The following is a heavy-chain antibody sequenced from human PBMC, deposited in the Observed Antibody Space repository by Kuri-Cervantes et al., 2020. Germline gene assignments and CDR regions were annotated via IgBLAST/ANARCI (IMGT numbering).Heavy chain of an antibody. J-gene: IGHJ3*02. V-gene: IGHV4-4*02. CDR3: ARPDYDSSGYYYSRGAFDI. CDR2: IYHSGST. CDR1: GGSISSSNR. D-gene: IGHD3-22*01. Sequence: SETLSLTCAVSGGSISSSNRWSWVRQPPGKGLEWIVEIYHSGSTNYNPSLKSRVTISVDKSKNQFSLKLSSVTAADTAVYYCARPDYDSSGYYYSRGAFDIWGQGTMVTVSS.